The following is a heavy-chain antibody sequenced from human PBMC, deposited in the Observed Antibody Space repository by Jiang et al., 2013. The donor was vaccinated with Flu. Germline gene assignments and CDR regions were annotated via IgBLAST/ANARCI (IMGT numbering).Heavy chain of an antibody. D-gene: IGHD3-9*01. V-gene: IGHV4-38-2*02. J-gene: IGHJ3*02. CDR2: IYHSGST. CDR1: GYSISSGYY. CDR3: ARDHGGLTGYYSDAFDI. Sequence: GPGLVKPSETLSLTCTVSGYSISSGYYWGWIRQPPGKGLEWIGSIYHSGSTYYNPSLKSRVTISVDTSKNQFSLKLSSVTAADTAVYYCARDHGGLTGYYSDAFDIWGQGTMVTVSS.